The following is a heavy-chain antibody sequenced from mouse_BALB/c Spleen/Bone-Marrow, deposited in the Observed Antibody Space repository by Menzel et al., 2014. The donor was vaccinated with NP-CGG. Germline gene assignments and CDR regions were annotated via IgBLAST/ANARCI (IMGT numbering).Heavy chain of an antibody. D-gene: IGHD1-1*01. V-gene: IGHV1-20*02. CDR2: INPYNGDT. CDR3: AREGGYYYGRSPDFDV. CDR1: GYSFTGYF. Sequence: EVHLVESGPELVKPGASVKISRKASGYSFTGYFMNWVMQSHGKSLEWIGRINPYNGDTFYNQKFKGKATLTVDKSSSTAPMELRSLASEDSAVYYCAREGGYYYGRSPDFDVWGAGTTVTVSS. J-gene: IGHJ1*01.